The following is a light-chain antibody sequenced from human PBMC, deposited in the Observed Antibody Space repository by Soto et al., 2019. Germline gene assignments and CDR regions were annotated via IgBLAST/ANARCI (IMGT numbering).Light chain of an antibody. CDR1: QTISDNY. J-gene: IGKJ3*01. Sequence: DIVLTQSPGTLSLSPGERATLSCRASQTISDNYLAWYQQQPGQSPRLLISGASIRAPGGPDRFSGSGSETDFTLTISRLEPEDFGVYYCQQYGGSSEISFGPGTKVDIK. CDR3: QQYGGSSEIS. CDR2: GAS. V-gene: IGKV3-20*01.